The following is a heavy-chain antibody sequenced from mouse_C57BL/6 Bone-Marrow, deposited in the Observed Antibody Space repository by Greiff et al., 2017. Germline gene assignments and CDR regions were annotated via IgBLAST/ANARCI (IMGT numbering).Heavy chain of an antibody. CDR2: LYPGNSDT. CDR1: GYTFTSYW. D-gene: IGHD2-4*01. J-gene: IGHJ1*03. Sequence: DVKLQESGTVLARPGASVKMSCKTSGYTFTSYWMHWVKPRPGPGLEWIGALYPGNSDTSYNQKFKGKAKLTAVTSASTAYKEHSSLTNEDSAVYYCTRGDDYYWYFAVWGTGTTVTVSS. CDR3: TRGDDYYWYFAV. V-gene: IGHV1-5*01.